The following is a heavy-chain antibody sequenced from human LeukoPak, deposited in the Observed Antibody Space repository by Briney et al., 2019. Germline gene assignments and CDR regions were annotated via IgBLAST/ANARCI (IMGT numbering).Heavy chain of an antibody. CDR3: AKGSGAYAYLFDY. J-gene: IGHJ4*02. CDR1: GFTFSSYD. CDR2: ISGSAGSK. D-gene: IGHD2-15*01. V-gene: IGHV3-23*01. Sequence: PTGGSLRLSCAASGFTFSSYDMTWVRQAPGKGLEWVSGISGSAGSKDYADSVKGRFTVSRDNSKNTLYLQMSSLRADDTAVYYCAKGSGAYAYLFDYWGRGTLVTVSS.